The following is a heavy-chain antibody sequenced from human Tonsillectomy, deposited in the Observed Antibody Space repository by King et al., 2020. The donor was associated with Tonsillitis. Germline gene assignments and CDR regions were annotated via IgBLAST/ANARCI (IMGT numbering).Heavy chain of an antibody. J-gene: IGHJ4*02. CDR2: ISAYSGKP. CDR1: GYTFTSYG. V-gene: IGHV1-18*04. CDR3: ARVSGSTWYQSSDY. D-gene: IGHD6-13*01. Sequence: VQLVQSGAEVKKPGASVKVSCKASGYTFTSYGINWVRQAPGQGLEWMGGISAYSGKPNYAQKPQGRVTMTTDTSTNTAYMELRSLRSDDTAVYFCARVSGSTWYQSSDYWGQGTLVTVSS.